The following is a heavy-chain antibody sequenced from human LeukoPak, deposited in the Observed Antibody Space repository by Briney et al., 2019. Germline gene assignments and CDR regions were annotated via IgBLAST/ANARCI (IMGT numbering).Heavy chain of an antibody. D-gene: IGHD6-13*01. CDR2: IYYSGST. CDR3: ARVAYIAAAAYFDY. J-gene: IGHJ4*02. Sequence: SETLSLTCTVSGGSISSYYWSWIRQPPGKGLEWIGYIYYSGSTNYNPSLKSRVTISVDTSKNQFSLKLSSVTAADTAVYYCARVAYIAAAAYFDYWGQGTLVTVSS. V-gene: IGHV4-59*01. CDR1: GGSISSYY.